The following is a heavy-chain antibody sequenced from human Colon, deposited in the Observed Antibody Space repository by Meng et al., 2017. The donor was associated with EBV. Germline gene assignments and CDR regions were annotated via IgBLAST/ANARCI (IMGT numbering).Heavy chain of an antibody. CDR1: DGSLSSTNW. CDR2: IDYRENP. Sequence: QVHLQESGPGLGRPSXXLSLTCAVSDGSLSSTNWWSWVRQPPGKGLEWIGQIDYRENPYYSPSLRSRVTISVDKSKNQVSLNLNSVTAADTAIYYCTRHTAYSQGYWGQGTLVTVSS. J-gene: IGHJ4*02. D-gene: IGHD4-11*01. CDR3: TRHTAYSQGY. V-gene: IGHV4-4*02.